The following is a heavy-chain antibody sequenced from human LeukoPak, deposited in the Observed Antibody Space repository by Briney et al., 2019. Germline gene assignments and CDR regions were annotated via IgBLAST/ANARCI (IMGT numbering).Heavy chain of an antibody. CDR3: AKDQLPGIAAAGIDY. CDR2: IRYDGSNK. D-gene: IGHD6-13*01. J-gene: IGHJ4*02. V-gene: IGHV3-30*02. Sequence: GGSLRLSCAASGFTFSSYGMHWVRQAPGKGLEWVAFIRYDGSNKYYADSVKGRFTISRDNSKNTLYLQMNSLRAEDTAVYYCAKDQLPGIAAAGIDYWGQGTLVTVSS. CDR1: GFTFSSYG.